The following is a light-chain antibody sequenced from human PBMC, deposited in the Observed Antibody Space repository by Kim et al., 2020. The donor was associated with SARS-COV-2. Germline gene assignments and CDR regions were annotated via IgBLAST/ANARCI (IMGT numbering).Light chain of an antibody. V-gene: IGLV3-19*01. CDR1: SLRSYY. CDR2: GKN. Sequence: ALGQTVRITCQGDSLRSYYASWYQQKPGQAPVLVIYGKNNRPSGIPDRFSGYSSGNTASLTITGAQAEDEADYYCNSRDSSGNLVVFGGGTQLTVL. CDR3: NSRDSSGNLVV. J-gene: IGLJ2*01.